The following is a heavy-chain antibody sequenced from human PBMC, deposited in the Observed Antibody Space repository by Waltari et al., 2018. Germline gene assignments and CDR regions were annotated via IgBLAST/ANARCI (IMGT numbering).Heavy chain of an antibody. J-gene: IGHJ4*02. V-gene: IGHV4-39*01. CDR3: ARQDSGYSSSWYLNY. CDR2: IYYSGST. Sequence: QLQLQESGPGLVKPSETLSLTCTVSGGSISSSSYYWGWIRQPPGKGLEWIGSIYYSGSTYYNPSLKSRVTISVDTSKNQFSLKLSSVTAADTAVYYCARQDSGYSSSWYLNYWGQGTLVTVSS. D-gene: IGHD6-13*01. CDR1: GGSISSSSYY.